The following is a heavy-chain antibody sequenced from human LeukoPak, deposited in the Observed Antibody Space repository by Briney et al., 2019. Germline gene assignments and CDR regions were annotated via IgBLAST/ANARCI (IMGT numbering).Heavy chain of an antibody. D-gene: IGHD3-22*01. CDR3: ARQYHYYDSSGYSPPYNWFDP. CDR1: GGSISSHS. Sequence: SETLPLTCTVSGGSISSHSWSWIRQPPGKGLEWIGYIYTSGRTTYNPSPKSRGTISLDTSTNQYSLKLSSVTAADTAVYYCARQYHYYDSSGYSPPYNWFDPWGQGTLVTVSS. J-gene: IGHJ5*02. CDR2: IYTSGRT. V-gene: IGHV4-4*09.